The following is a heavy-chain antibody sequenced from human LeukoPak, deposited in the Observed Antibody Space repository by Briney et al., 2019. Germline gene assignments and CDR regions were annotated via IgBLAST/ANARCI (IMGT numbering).Heavy chain of an antibody. D-gene: IGHD6-13*01. V-gene: IGHV3-74*01. Sequence: GGSLRLSCEASEFIFSNYWMHWVRQAPGMGLVWVSRIDSGGSRTRHADSVKGRFTMSRDNAKNTLYLQMNSLRAEDTAIYYCARDRVAAGGEFDLWGRGTLVTVSS. CDR2: IDSGGSRT. J-gene: IGHJ4*02. CDR1: EFIFSNYW. CDR3: ARDRVAAGGEFDL.